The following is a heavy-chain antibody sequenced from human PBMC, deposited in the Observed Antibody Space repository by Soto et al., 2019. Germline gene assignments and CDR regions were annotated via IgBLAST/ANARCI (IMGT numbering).Heavy chain of an antibody. CDR1: GYTFTSYY. Sequence: ASVKVSCKASGYTFTSYYMNWVRQAPGQGLEWLGIINPSGGYTTYAQRFLGRVTMTSDTSTSTVHMELGSLTSEDTAVYYCAKGPDYGGNSPLFDYWGQGTLVTVSS. CDR2: INPSGGYT. J-gene: IGHJ4*02. CDR3: AKGPDYGGNSPLFDY. V-gene: IGHV1-46*01. D-gene: IGHD4-17*01.